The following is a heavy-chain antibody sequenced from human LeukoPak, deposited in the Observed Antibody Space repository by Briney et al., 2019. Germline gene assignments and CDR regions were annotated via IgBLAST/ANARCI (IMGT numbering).Heavy chain of an antibody. CDR3: ARRSLIWFGSFDY. V-gene: IGHV1-2*02. J-gene: IGHJ4*02. D-gene: IGHD3-10*01. CDR2: INPNSGGT. Sequence: AASVKVSCKASGYTFTGYYMHWVRQAPGQGLEWMGWINPNSGGTNYAQKFQGRVTMTRDTSISTAYMELSRLRSDDTAVYYCARRSLIWFGSFDYWVQGTLVTVSS. CDR1: GYTFTGYY.